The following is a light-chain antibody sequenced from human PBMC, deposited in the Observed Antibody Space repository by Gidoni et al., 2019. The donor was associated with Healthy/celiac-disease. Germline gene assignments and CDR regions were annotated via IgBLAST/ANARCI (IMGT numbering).Light chain of an antibody. Sequence: IQMTQSPSSLSASVGDRVTITCRASQSISSYLNWYQQKPGNAPKLLIYAASSLQSGVPSRFSGSGSGTDFTLTISSLQPEDFATYYCQQSYSTPPYTFGQGTKLEIK. CDR3: QQSYSTPPYT. J-gene: IGKJ2*01. CDR1: QSISSY. CDR2: AAS. V-gene: IGKV1-39*01.